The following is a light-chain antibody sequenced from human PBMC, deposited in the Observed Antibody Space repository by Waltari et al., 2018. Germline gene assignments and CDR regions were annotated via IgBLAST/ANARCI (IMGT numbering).Light chain of an antibody. CDR2: RAS. Sequence: EIVLTQSPGTASLSPGERVTLSCRASQSVGSSSLAWYQQKPGQAPRLVIYRASRRATGIPDRFSGSGSGTDFSLTISRLETEDFEVYYCQQHGTLPATFGQGTKVEIK. CDR1: QSVGSSS. V-gene: IGKV3-20*01. CDR3: QQHGTLPAT. J-gene: IGKJ1*01.